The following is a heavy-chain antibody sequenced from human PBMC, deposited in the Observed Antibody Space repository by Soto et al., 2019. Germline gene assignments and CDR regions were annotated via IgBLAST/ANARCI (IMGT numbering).Heavy chain of an antibody. CDR3: AGPGYSNSWYEDYFDY. V-gene: IGHV3-73*02. CDR1: GFSFSAAA. J-gene: IGHJ4*02. CDR2: IRSKANNFAT. Sequence: EVQLVESGGGLVQPGGSRKLSGLASGFSFSAAAMHWVRQASAKGREWVGRIRSKANNFATAYAASVNGRFTISRDDSKNTAYLQMNSLKTEDTAVYFCAGPGYSNSWYEDYFDYWGQGTLVTVTS. D-gene: IGHD6-13*01.